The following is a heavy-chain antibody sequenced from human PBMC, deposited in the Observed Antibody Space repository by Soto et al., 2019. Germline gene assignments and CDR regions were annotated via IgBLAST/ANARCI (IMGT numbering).Heavy chain of an antibody. CDR2: ISGYNGNT. D-gene: IGHD6-13*01. CDR3: ARDLFSSSSWYDN. V-gene: IGHV1-18*01. CDR1: GYTFTNYG. Sequence: ASVKVSCKASGYTFTNYGITWVRQAPGQGLEWMGWISGYNGNTNYAQKLQGRVTMTTDRSTSTVYMGLRSLRSEDTAAYDCARDLFSSSSWYDNWGQGTLVTVSS. J-gene: IGHJ4*02.